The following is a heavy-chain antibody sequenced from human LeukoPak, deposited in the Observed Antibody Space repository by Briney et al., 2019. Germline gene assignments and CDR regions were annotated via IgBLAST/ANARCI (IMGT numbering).Heavy chain of an antibody. J-gene: IGHJ4*02. Sequence: PGXSLRXXCAASGFTFSSYWMHWVRQAPGTGLVWVSRINSDGSSTTYADSVKGRFTISRDNAKNTLYLQMNSLRGEDTGIYYCGRGHWGLDYWGQGTLVTVSS. CDR2: INSDGSST. D-gene: IGHD7-27*01. V-gene: IGHV3-74*01. CDR1: GFTFSSYW. CDR3: GRGHWGLDY.